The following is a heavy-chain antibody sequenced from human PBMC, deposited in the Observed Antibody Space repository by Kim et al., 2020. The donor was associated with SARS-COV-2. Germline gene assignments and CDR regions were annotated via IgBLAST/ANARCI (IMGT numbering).Heavy chain of an antibody. CDR2: IYYSGST. CDR3: ARARGQQWLVLGTPEHWFDP. J-gene: IGHJ5*02. D-gene: IGHD6-19*01. V-gene: IGHV4-39*07. Sequence: SETLSLTCTVSGGSISSSSYYWGWIRQPPGKGLEWIGSIYYSGSTYYNPSLKSRVTMSVDTSKNQFSLKLSSVTAADTAVYYCARARGQQWLVLGTPEHWFDPWGQGTLVTVSS. CDR1: GGSISSSSYY.